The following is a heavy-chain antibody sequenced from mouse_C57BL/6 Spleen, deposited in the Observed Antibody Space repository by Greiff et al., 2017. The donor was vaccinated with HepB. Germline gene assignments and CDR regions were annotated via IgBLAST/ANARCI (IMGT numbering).Heavy chain of an antibody. J-gene: IGHJ3*01. V-gene: IGHV1-26*01. D-gene: IGHD2-4*01. CDR3: ASDYGGAWFAY. CDR1: GYTFTDYY. Sequence: VQLQQSGPELVKPGASVKISCKASGYTFTDYYMNWVKQSHGKSLEWIGDINPNNGGTSYNQKFKGKATLTVDKSSSTAYMELRSLTSEDSAVYYCASDYGGAWFAYWGQGTLVTVSA. CDR2: INPNNGGT.